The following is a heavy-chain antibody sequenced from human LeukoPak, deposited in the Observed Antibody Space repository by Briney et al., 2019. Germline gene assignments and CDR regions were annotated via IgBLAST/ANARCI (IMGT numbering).Heavy chain of an antibody. Sequence: SQTLSLTCAISGDSVSTNSATWNWITQSPSIDLEGLGRTYYRSKWSHDYAPSVQSRITINPDTSKNQFSLHLNSVTPEDTAVYYCARGSRGFDSWGQGTLVTVSS. D-gene: IGHD3-10*01. V-gene: IGHV6-1*01. CDR3: ARGSRGFDS. CDR2: TYYRSKWSH. CDR1: GDSVSTNSAT. J-gene: IGHJ5*01.